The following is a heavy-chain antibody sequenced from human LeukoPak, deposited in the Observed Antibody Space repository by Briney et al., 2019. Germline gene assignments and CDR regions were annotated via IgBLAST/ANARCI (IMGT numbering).Heavy chain of an antibody. CDR1: GFTFNNAW. D-gene: IGHD3-22*01. CDR3: TKDYDSTN. J-gene: IGHJ4*02. Sequence: GGSLRLSCAASGFTFNNAWMIWVRQAPGKGLEWVGRIKRNTHGRTTDYATPVKGRFTISRDDSKDTLYLQMNSLKTEDTAVYYCTKDYDSTNWGQGALVTVSS. CDR2: IKRNTHGRTT. V-gene: IGHV3-15*01.